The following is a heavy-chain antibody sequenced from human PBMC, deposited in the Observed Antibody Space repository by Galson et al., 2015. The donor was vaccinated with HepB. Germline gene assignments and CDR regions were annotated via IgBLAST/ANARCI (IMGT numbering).Heavy chain of an antibody. Sequence: ETLSLTCTVSGGSMRSYYWSWIRQSPGKGLEWIGYIYYSGSTDYNPSFRSRVDISIDMSKNQFSLKLSSVTAADTAVYYCARMPTYWQPTETPSIGRFDPWGQGILVTVSS. J-gene: IGHJ5*02. V-gene: IGHV4-59*01. CDR3: ARMPTYWQPTETPSIGRFDP. D-gene: IGHD1-14*01. CDR2: IYYSGST. CDR1: GGSMRSYY.